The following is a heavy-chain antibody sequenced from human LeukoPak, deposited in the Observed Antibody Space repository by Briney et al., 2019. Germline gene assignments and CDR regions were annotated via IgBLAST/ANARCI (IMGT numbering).Heavy chain of an antibody. D-gene: IGHD1-26*01. V-gene: IGHV3-66*02. Sequence: PGGSLRLSCAASGFTVSSNYMSWVRQAPWKGLEWVSVIYSGGSTYYADSVKGRFTISRDNSKNTLFLQMNSLRPEDTAVYYCAKPAPGDPPTYFDSWGQGTLVTVSS. CDR3: AKPAPGDPPTYFDS. CDR1: GFTVSSNY. J-gene: IGHJ4*02. CDR2: IYSGGST.